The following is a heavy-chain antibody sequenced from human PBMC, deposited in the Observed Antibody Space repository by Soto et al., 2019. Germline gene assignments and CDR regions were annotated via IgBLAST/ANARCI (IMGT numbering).Heavy chain of an antibody. CDR2: ISYDGSNK. CDR1: GFTFSRFG. J-gene: IGHJ6*02. Sequence: QVQLVESGGGVVQPGRSLRLSCAVSGFTFSRFGMHWVRQAPGKGLEWVAVISYDGSNKYYVDSVKGRFTVSRDNSKSTLYLQMNSLKTEDTAVYFCAKDVAXXXXXXXXLPGYYYGMDVWGQGTT. CDR3: AKDVAXXXXXXXXLPGYYYGMDV. V-gene: IGHV3-30*18.